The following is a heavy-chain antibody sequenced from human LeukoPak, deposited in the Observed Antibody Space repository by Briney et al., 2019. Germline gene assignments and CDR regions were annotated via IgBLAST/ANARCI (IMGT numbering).Heavy chain of an antibody. Sequence: SVKVSCKASGGTFSSYAISWVRQAPGQGLEWMGGIIPIFGTANYAQKFQGRVTITTDESTSTAYMELSSLRSEDTAVYYCAKIYYDILTGYPHDAFDIWGRGTMVTVSS. D-gene: IGHD3-9*01. CDR1: GGTFSSYA. CDR3: AKIYYDILTGYPHDAFDI. CDR2: IIPIFGTA. J-gene: IGHJ3*02. V-gene: IGHV1-69*05.